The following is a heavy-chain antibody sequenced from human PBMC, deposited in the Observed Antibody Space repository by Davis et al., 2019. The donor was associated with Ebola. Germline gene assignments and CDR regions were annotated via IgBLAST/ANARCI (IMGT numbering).Heavy chain of an antibody. CDR1: GYTFTSYG. CDR3: AREATRDGWFDP. CDR2: VSAYNGNT. V-gene: IGHV1-18*01. Sequence: ASVKVSCKASGYTFTSYGISWVRQAPGQGLEWMGWVSAYNGNTNYAQKLQGRVTMTTDTSTSTAYMELRSLRSDDTAVYYCAREATRDGWFDPWGQGTLVTVSS. J-gene: IGHJ5*02.